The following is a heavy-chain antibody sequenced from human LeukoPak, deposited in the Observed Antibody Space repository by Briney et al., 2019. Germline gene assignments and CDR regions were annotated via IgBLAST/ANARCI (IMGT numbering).Heavy chain of an antibody. CDR2: SGGNT. CDR1: GFAVSSHY. CDR3: TSRRLNYEFGMDV. V-gene: IGHV3-53*01. Sequence: GGSLRLSCAASGFAVSSHYMSWVGQAPGKGLAWVSISGGNTYYADSVRGRFTICRDISKHTLYLQINYLRADDTAVYYCTSRRLNYEFGMDVWGKGTTVTVSS. J-gene: IGHJ6*04.